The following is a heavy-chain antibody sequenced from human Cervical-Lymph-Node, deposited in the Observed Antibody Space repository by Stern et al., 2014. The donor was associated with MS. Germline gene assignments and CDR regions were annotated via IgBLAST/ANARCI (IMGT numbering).Heavy chain of an antibody. J-gene: IGHJ4*02. CDR3: ARGEAAATTGQYY. CDR1: GYTFTSYS. D-gene: IGHD6-13*01. Sequence: QVQLVQSGAEVKKPGASVKVSCRASGYTFTSYSITWVRQAPGQGLEWMGWISASIGVPNYAQKFQGRVTMTTDTSTSTAYMELRSLRSDDTAVYYCARGEAAATTGQYYWGQGTLVTVSS. V-gene: IGHV1-18*04. CDR2: ISASIGVP.